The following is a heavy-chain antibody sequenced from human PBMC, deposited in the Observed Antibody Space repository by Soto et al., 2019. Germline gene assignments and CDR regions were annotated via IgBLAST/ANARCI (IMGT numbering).Heavy chain of an antibody. CDR1: GFTFGDYA. CDR3: TGDSILYSSTPRPVDS. CDR2: IRSNAYGGTT. J-gene: IGHJ4*02. V-gene: IGHV3-49*03. D-gene: IGHD6-13*01. Sequence: PGGSLRLSCTASGFTFGDYAMSWFRQAPGKGLEWVGFIRSNAYGGTTEYAASVKGRFTISRDDSKSIAYLQMNSLKTEDTAVYYCTGDSILYSSTPRPVDSWGQGTLVTVSS.